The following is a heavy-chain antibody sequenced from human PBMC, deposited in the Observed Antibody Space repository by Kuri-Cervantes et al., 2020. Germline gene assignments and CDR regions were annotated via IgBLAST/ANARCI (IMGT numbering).Heavy chain of an antibody. CDR1: GFTFSSYA. Sequence: GESLKISCAASGFTFSSYAMSWVRQAPGKGLEWVSAISGSGGSTYYADSVKGRFTISRDNSKNTLYLQMNSLRAEDTAVYYCARAVSELRFLEWSLFDYWGQGTLVTVSS. V-gene: IGHV3-23*01. CDR3: ARAVSELRFLEWSLFDY. D-gene: IGHD3-3*01. CDR2: ISGSGGST. J-gene: IGHJ4*02.